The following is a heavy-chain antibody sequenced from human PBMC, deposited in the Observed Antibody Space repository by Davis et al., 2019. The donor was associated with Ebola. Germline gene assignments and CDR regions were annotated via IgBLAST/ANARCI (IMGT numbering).Heavy chain of an antibody. Sequence: ASVKVSCKASGYTFTGYYMHWVRQAPGQGLEWMGWINPNSGGTNYAQKFQGRVTMTRDTSISTAYMELSRLRSDDTAVYYCARRLYSSGWSRVDYWGQGTLVTVSS. CDR2: INPNSGGT. D-gene: IGHD6-19*01. CDR3: ARRLYSSGWSRVDY. CDR1: GYTFTGYY. V-gene: IGHV1-2*02. J-gene: IGHJ4*02.